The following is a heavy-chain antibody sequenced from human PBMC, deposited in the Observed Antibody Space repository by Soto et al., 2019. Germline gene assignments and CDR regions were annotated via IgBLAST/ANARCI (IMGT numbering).Heavy chain of an antibody. Sequence: SEALSLTCTVSGGSISSYYWSWIRQPPGKGLEWIGYIYYSGSTNYNPSLKSRVTISVDTSKNQFSLKLSSVTAADTAVYYCARDAVRGSYRSIRDNYYYYMDVWGKGTTVTVS. D-gene: IGHD3-16*02. J-gene: IGHJ6*03. CDR2: IYYSGST. CDR3: ARDAVRGSYRSIRDNYYYYMDV. V-gene: IGHV4-59*01. CDR1: GGSISSYY.